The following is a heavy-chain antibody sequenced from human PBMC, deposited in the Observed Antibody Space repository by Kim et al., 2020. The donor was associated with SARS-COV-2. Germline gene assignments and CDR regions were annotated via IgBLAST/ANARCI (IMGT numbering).Heavy chain of an antibody. CDR3: AKDVYRWAFDY. CDR2: IGNSDETT. J-gene: IGHJ4*02. D-gene: IGHD6-19*01. Sequence: GGSLRLSCAASGFTFTRNAMAWVRQAPGKRLQWVSAIGNSDETTYADSVKGRFTISRDTSKNTLYLQMNGLRAEDTAIYYCAKDVYRWAFDYWGRGTLVT. CDR1: GFTFTRNA. V-gene: IGHV3-23*01.